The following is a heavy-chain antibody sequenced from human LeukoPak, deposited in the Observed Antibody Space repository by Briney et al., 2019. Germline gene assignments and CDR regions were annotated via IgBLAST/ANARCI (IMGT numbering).Heavy chain of an antibody. CDR1: GGSFSGYY. Sequence: SETLSLTCAVYGGSFSGYYWSWIRQPPGKGLEGIGEINYSGCTNHNPSLKSRVTLSVDTFKNQYSLKLSSVTAAYTAVYYCARGFLVTYWGQGTLVTVSS. V-gene: IGHV4-34*01. CDR3: ARGFLVTY. D-gene: IGHD3-16*02. J-gene: IGHJ4*02. CDR2: INYSGCT.